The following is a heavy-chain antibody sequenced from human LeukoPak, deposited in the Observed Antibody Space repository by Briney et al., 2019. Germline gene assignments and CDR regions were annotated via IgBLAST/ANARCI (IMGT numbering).Heavy chain of an antibody. D-gene: IGHD2-15*01. CDR3: ARFLGYCSGGSCYSKSYYYYYGMDV. J-gene: IGHJ6*02. Sequence: ASATVSCKASGYTFTSYDINWVRQATGQGLEWMGWMNPNSGNTGYAQKFQGRVTMTRNTSISTAYMELSSLRSEDTAVYYCARFLGYCSGGSCYSKSYYYYYGMDVWGQGTTVTVSS. CDR2: MNPNSGNT. V-gene: IGHV1-8*01. CDR1: GYTFTSYD.